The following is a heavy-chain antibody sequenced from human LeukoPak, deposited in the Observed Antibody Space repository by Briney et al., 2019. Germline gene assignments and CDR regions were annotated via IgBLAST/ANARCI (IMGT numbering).Heavy chain of an antibody. CDR1: GGSISSYY. D-gene: IGHD2-15*01. CDR3: ARETPDIVVVAATGNLHYYYYYYMDV. CDR2: IYTSGST. Sequence: SETLSLTCTVSGGSISSYYWSWIRQPAGKGLEWIGRIYTSGSTNYNPSLKSRVTMSVDTSKNQFSLKLSSVTAADTAVYYCARETPDIVVVAATGNLHYYYYYYMDVWGKGTTVTISS. J-gene: IGHJ6*03. V-gene: IGHV4-4*07.